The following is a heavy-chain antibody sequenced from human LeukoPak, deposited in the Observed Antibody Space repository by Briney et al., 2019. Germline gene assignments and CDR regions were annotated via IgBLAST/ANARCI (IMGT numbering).Heavy chain of an antibody. D-gene: IGHD6-19*01. CDR1: DFTFSRYS. V-gene: IGHV3-23*01. J-gene: IGHJ4*02. CDR2: ISGSGGST. Sequence: GGSLRLSCTAYDFTFSRYSMNWVRQAPGKGLEWVSAISGSGGSTYYADSVKGRFTISRDNSKNTLYLQMNSLRAEDTAVYYCAKTGYSSGWKWGQGTLVTVSS. CDR3: AKTGYSSGWK.